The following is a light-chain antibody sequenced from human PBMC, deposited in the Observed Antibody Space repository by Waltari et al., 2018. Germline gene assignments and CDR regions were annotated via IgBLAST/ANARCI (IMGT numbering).Light chain of an antibody. V-gene: IGKV3-20*01. CDR1: QSVSSNY. Sequence: EIVLTQSPGTLSLSPGERATLSCRASQSVSSNYLAWDQQRPGQAPRLRIHGSSSRATSIPDRFRGSGSGTDFTLTLSRLEPEDVAVCYCQQYGRSWNTFGQGTELEIK. CDR2: GSS. J-gene: IGKJ2*01. CDR3: QQYGRSWNT.